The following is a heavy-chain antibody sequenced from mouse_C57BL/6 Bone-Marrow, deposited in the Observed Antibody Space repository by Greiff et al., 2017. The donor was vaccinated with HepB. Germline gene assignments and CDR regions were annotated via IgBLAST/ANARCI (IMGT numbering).Heavy chain of an antibody. J-gene: IGHJ3*01. CDR2: ISDGGSYT. Sequence: EVKLVESGGGLVKPGGSLKLSCAASGFTFSSYAMSWVRQTPEKRLEWVATISDGGSYTYYPDNVKGRFTISRDNAKNNLYLQMSHLKSEDTAMYYCARDGEGYYAWFAYCGQGTLVTVSA. V-gene: IGHV5-4*01. D-gene: IGHD2-3*01. CDR1: GFTFSSYA. CDR3: ARDGEGYYAWFAY.